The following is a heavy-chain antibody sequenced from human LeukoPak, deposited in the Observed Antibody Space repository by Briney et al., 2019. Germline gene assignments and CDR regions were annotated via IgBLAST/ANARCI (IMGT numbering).Heavy chain of an antibody. CDR1: GYTFTGYY. J-gene: IGHJ4*02. Sequence: ASLKVSCKASGYTFTGYYMHWVRQAPGQGLEWMGRINPNSGGTSYAQKFQGRVTMTRDTSISTAYMELSRLRSDDTAVYYCVGGAPNWGFDYWGQGTLVTVSS. CDR2: INPNSGGT. V-gene: IGHV1-2*06. D-gene: IGHD7-27*01. CDR3: VGGAPNWGFDY.